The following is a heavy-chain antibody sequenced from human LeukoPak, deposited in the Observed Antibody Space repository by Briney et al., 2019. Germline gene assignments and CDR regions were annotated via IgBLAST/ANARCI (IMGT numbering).Heavy chain of an antibody. CDR3: ARFVGSDYTGSFDL. V-gene: IGHV3-33*01. Sequence: GGSLRLSCAGSGFRLSSHVMHWVRQAPGKGLEWLGYIWYDGSNPDYVDPVKGRFTISRDNSKNTVYLQMNSLRAEDTAVYHCARFVGSDYTGSFDLWGQGTPVTVSS. CDR1: GFRLSSHV. CDR2: IWYDGSNP. D-gene: IGHD3-10*01. J-gene: IGHJ4*02.